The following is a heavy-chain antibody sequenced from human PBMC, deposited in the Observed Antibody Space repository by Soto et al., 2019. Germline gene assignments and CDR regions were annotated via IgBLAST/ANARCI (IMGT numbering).Heavy chain of an antibody. J-gene: IGHJ4*02. Sequence: SLRLSYAASGITFDDFAMHWVRHAPGNGLESVSGINWDGEFIDYADSVKCRLNISRDKAQNSLYLQMTNLGREDTALYFCALESSSAFYSMTYWGQGTLVTVSS. V-gene: IGHV3-9*01. CDR1: GITFDDFA. D-gene: IGHD1-26*01. CDR3: ALESSSAFYSMTY. CDR2: INWDGEFI.